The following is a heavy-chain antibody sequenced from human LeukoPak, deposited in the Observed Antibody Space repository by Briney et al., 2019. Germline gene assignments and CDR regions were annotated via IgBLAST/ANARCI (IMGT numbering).Heavy chain of an antibody. D-gene: IGHD2-15*01. CDR3: ARGPVADFDY. CDR2: IKQDESEK. V-gene: IGHV3-7*01. CDR1: GFTFNNFW. Sequence: PGGSLRLSCAASGFTFNNFWMTWVRQAPGKGLEWVANIKQDESEKYYLDSVKGRFTISRDNAKNSLFLHMDSLRAEDSAVYYCARGPVADFDYWGQGTLVTVSS. J-gene: IGHJ4*01.